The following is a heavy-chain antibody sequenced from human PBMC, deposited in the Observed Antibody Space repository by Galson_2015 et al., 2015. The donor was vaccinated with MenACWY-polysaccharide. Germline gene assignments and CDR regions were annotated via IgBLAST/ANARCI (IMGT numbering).Heavy chain of an antibody. CDR2: MSGRGGTT. D-gene: IGHD2-2*01. J-gene: IGHJ6*02. V-gene: IGHV3-23*01. CDR1: VFTCSSNA. CDR3: LVVPGGNYRAMDV. Sequence: SMRLSSAPSVFTCSSNAMCWVPQAPGKGLVWVAAMSGRGGTTYYADSVKGRFTISRDNSKNMVYLQMNSLRAEDTAVYYSLVVPGGNYRAMDVWGQGTTVTVSS.